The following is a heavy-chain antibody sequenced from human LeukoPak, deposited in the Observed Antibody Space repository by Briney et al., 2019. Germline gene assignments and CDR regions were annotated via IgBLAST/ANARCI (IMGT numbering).Heavy chain of an antibody. CDR1: GGSFRTYY. J-gene: IGHJ4*02. CDR3: ATRDN. CDR2: INHSGTT. V-gene: IGHV4-34*01. Sequence: SETLSLTCAVYGGSFRTYYWSWTRQPPGKGLEWIGEINHSGTTNITPSLKSRVTISVDTSKNQFSLKLSSVTAADTAVYYCATRDNWGQGMLVTVSS.